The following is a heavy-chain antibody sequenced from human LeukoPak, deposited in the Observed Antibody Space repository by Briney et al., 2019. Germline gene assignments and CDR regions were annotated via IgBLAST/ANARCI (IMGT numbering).Heavy chain of an antibody. J-gene: IGHJ4*02. Sequence: GESLRLSCAASGFTFSSYSMNWVRQAPGKGLEWVSSISSSSSYIYYADSVKGRFTISRDNAKNSLYLQMNSLRAEDTAVYYCASMGWAAAGDKGGYFDYWGQGTLVTVSS. CDR2: ISSSSSYI. D-gene: IGHD6-13*01. CDR3: ASMGWAAAGDKGGYFDY. CDR1: GFTFSSYS. V-gene: IGHV3-21*01.